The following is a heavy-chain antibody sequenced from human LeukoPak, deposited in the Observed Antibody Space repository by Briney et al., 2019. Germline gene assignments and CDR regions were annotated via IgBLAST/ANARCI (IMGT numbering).Heavy chain of an antibody. J-gene: IGHJ4*02. CDR3: ARDGRRYSSTWSSDY. Sequence: SETLSLTCTVSGGSISGYYWSWIRQPPGKGLEWVGYIYYSGSTNYNPSLKSRVTLSVDTSKNRFSLKLSSVTAADTAVYFCARDGRRYSSTWSSDYWGQGTLVTVSS. V-gene: IGHV4-59*01. D-gene: IGHD6-13*01. CDR1: GGSISGYY. CDR2: IYYSGST.